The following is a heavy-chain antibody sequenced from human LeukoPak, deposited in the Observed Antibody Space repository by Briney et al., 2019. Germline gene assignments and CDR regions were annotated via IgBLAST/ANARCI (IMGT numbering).Heavy chain of an antibody. Sequence: ASVRVSCKSSGYTFTSYDINWVRQATGQGLEWMGWMNPNSGNTGYAQNFQGRVTMTRDTYISTDYMELSSLRSEDTAMYYCSVESAWGQGTLVTVSS. CDR2: MNPNSGNT. D-gene: IGHD2-15*01. CDR1: GYTFTSYD. CDR3: SVESA. V-gene: IGHV1-8*01. J-gene: IGHJ5*02.